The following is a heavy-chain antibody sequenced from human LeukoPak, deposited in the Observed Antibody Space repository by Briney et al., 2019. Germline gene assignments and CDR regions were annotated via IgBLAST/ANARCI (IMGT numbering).Heavy chain of an antibody. CDR1: GFTFSSYA. V-gene: IGHV3-30-3*01. CDR3: AKDSYYDILTGYYNDPFDY. D-gene: IGHD3-9*01. J-gene: IGHJ4*02. CDR2: ISYDGSNK. Sequence: GGSLRLTCAASGFTFSSYAMHWVRQAPGKGLEWVAVISYDGSNKYYADSVKGRFTISRDNSKNTLYLQMNSLRAEDTAVYYCAKDSYYDILTGYYNDPFDYWGQGTLVTVSS.